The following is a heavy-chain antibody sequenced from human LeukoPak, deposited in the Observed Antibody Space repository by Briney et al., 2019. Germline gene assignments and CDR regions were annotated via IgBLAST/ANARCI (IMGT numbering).Heavy chain of an antibody. J-gene: IGHJ2*01. V-gene: IGHV3-23*01. CDR2: ISASGGST. CDR1: GFTFSSSA. CDR3: ARGVGVYWYLDL. D-gene: IGHD3-10*01. Sequence: GGSLRLSCAASGFTFSSSAMSWVRQVPGKGLEWVSGISASGGSTSYADSVKGRFTISRHKSKNTLYLQMNSLRAEDTAVYFCARGVGVYWYLDLWGRGTLVTVSS.